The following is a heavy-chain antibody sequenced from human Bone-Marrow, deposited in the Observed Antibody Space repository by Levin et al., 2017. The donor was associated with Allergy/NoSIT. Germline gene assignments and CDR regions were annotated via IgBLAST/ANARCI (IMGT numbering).Heavy chain of an antibody. CDR3: ARDVGCSGGSCSDGMDV. D-gene: IGHD2-15*01. V-gene: IGHV3-30-3*01. CDR1: GFTFSSYA. J-gene: IGHJ6*02. Sequence: GGSLRLSCAASGFTFSSYAMHWVRQAPGKGLEWVAVISYDGSNKYYADSVKGRFTISRDNSKNTLYLQMNSLRAEDTAVYYCARDVGCSGGSCSDGMDVWGQGTTVTVSS. CDR2: ISYDGSNK.